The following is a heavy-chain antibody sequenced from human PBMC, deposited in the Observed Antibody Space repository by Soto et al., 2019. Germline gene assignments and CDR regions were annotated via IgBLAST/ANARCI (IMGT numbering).Heavy chain of an antibody. CDR1: GYTFNRHG. Sequence: QVHLVQSGGEVKKPGASVKVSCKASGYTFNRHGITWVRQAPGQGLEWMGWISGYNGDINYEQKFQGRVTLSSDTLTSTVYLELKSLRFDETAVYYCARGRLVGVREIDFWGQGTLVTVSS. CDR3: ARGRLVGVREIDF. CDR2: ISGYNGDI. J-gene: IGHJ4*02. D-gene: IGHD1-26*01. V-gene: IGHV1-18*04.